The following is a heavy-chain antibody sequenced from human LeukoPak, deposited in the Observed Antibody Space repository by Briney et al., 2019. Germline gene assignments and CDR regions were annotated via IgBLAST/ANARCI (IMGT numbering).Heavy chain of an antibody. Sequence: SETLSLTCTVSGGSIGSYSWNWIRQPPTKALEWIGYVYDSGSTNYNPSLKSRVTISLDTSKNQFSLNLNSVTAADAAVYYCARRVKTAATTSGDNWLDPWGQGTLVTVSS. CDR2: VYDSGST. CDR1: GGSIGSYS. D-gene: IGHD4-17*01. CDR3: ARRVKTAATTSGDNWLDP. J-gene: IGHJ5*02. V-gene: IGHV4-59*08.